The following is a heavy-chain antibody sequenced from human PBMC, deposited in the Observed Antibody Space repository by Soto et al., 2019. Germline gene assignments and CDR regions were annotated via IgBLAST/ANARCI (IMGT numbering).Heavy chain of an antibody. V-gene: IGHV3-48*01. J-gene: IGHJ5*02. CDR3: AGQGGSRLNWFDP. CDR1: GFTFSSYS. D-gene: IGHD6-13*01. Sequence: EVQLVESGGGLVQPGGSLRLSCAASGFTFSSYSMNWVRQAPGKGLEWVSYISSSSSTIYYADSVKGRFTICRDNAKNSLYLQMNSLRAEDTAVYYCAGQGGSRLNWFDPWGQGTLVTVSS. CDR2: ISSSSSTI.